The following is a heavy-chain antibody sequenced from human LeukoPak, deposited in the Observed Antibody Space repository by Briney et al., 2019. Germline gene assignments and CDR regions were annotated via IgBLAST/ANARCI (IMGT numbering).Heavy chain of an antibody. V-gene: IGHV4-59*01. CDR1: GVSISGYY. D-gene: IGHD5-12*01. J-gene: IGHJ2*01. Sequence: PSETLSLTCTVSGVSISGYYWSWIRQPPGKGLEWIGYIYYSGSTNYNPSLKSRVTISVDTSKNQFSLKLSSVTAADTAVYYCASLPSGYVSWNWYFDLWGRGTLVTVSS. CDR3: ASLPSGYVSWNWYFDL. CDR2: IYYSGST.